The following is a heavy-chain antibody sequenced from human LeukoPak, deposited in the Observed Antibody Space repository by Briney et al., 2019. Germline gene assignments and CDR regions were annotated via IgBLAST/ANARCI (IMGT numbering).Heavy chain of an antibody. CDR2: INHGGFT. V-gene: IGHV4-34*01. J-gene: IGHJ4*02. Sequence: SETLSLTCAVYGGSFYGYHWTWIRQSPGKGLEWIGEINHGGFTNYNPSLKNRVTLSVDTSKTQFSLKVTSVTAADTAVYYCRYGDIWGQGTLVTVSS. CDR1: GGSFYGYH. CDR3: RYGDI. D-gene: IGHD4-17*01.